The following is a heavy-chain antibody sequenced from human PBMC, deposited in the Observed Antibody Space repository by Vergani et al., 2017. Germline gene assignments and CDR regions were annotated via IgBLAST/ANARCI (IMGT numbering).Heavy chain of an antibody. CDR2: LSTTGGA. V-gene: IGHV4-59*02. D-gene: IGHD6-13*01. CDR1: GISVPDYN. J-gene: IGHJ5*02. CDR3: AGDTHSWQRADR. Sequence: QAQLQESGPGLVKPSETLSLTCHVFGISVPDYNCNWIRQAPGKGLEWIGSLSTTGGATHASHNPSLKSRVSISVDTSNSQFSLRLTSVTAADSAIYYCAGDTHSWQRADRWGQGLLVSVSS.